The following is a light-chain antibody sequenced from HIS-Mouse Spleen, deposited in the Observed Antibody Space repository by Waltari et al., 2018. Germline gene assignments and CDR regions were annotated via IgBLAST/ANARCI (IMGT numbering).Light chain of an antibody. J-gene: IGLJ3*02. CDR1: ALPKQY. V-gene: IGLV3-25*03. CDR3: QSADSSGTNWV. CDR2: KDS. Sequence: LGQTARITCSGDALPKQYAYWYQPKPGQAPVLVIYKDSERPSGIPERFSGSSSGTTVTLTISGVQAEDEADYYCQSADSSGTNWVFGGGTKLTVL.